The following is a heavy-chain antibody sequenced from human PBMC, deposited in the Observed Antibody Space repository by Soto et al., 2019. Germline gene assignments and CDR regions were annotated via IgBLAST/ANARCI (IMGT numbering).Heavy chain of an antibody. D-gene: IGHD2-2*01. Sequence: SVKVSCNASGGTFSSYAISWVRQAPGQGLEWMGGIIPIFGTANYAQKFQGRVTITADESTSTAYMELSSLRSEDTAVYYCARGSAMVGFDPWGQGTLVTVSS. J-gene: IGHJ5*02. V-gene: IGHV1-69*13. CDR2: IIPIFGTA. CDR1: GGTFSSYA. CDR3: ARGSAMVGFDP.